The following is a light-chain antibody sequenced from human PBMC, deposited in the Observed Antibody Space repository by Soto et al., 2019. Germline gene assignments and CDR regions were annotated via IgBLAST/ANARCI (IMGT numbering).Light chain of an antibody. Sequence: QSVLTQPPSVSGAPGQRVTIPCTGSSSNIGAGYDVHWYQQLPGTAPKLLIYGNSNRPSGVPDRFSGSKSGTSASLAITGLQAEDEADYYCQSYDSSRYVFVTGTKLTVL. CDR2: GNS. J-gene: IGLJ1*01. V-gene: IGLV1-40*01. CDR1: SSNIGAGYD. CDR3: QSYDSSRYV.